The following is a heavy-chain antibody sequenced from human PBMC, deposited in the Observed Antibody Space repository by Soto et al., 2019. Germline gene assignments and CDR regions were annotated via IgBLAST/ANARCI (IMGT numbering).Heavy chain of an antibody. CDR2: ISTSGRYI. V-gene: IGHV3-21*02. CDR3: ATGRRYELIGVGPS. D-gene: IGHD3-10*01. J-gene: IGHJ4*02. Sequence: EVQLVESGGGLVEPGGSLRLSCVGSDLTFNTYTMNWVRQAPGKGLEWVASISTSGRYIYYADSAKGRFTISRDNGKTSLFLKMSGMTAEDTAMYYCATGRRYELIGVGPSWGQGTLVTVSS. CDR1: DLTFNTYT.